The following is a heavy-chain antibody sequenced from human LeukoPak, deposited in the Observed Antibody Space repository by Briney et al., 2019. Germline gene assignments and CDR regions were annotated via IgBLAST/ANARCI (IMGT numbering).Heavy chain of an antibody. CDR1: EFIFSSYV. D-gene: IGHD6-19*01. Sequence: PGGSLRLSCAASEFIFSSYVMSWVRQAPGKGLEWVAVISYDGSNKYYADSVKGRFTISRDNSKNTLYLQMNSLRAEDTAVYYCAKGSVQWLVVGDAFDIWGQGTMVTVSS. V-gene: IGHV3-30*18. J-gene: IGHJ3*02. CDR2: ISYDGSNK. CDR3: AKGSVQWLVVGDAFDI.